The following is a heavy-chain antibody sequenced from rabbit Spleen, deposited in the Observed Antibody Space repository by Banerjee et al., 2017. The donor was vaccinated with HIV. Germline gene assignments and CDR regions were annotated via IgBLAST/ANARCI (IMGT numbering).Heavy chain of an antibody. J-gene: IGHJ4*01. CDR3: ARDPYSNGGL. V-gene: IGHV1S40*01. CDR2: IAGSSSGFT. CDR1: GFSFSSSDY. Sequence: QSLEESGGGLVQPEGTLALTCKASGFSFSSSDYICWVRQAPGKGLEWISCIAGSSSGFTYSATWAKGRFPISKTSSTTVTLQMTSLTVADTATYFCARDPYSNGGLWGPGTLVTVS. D-gene: IGHD4-1*01.